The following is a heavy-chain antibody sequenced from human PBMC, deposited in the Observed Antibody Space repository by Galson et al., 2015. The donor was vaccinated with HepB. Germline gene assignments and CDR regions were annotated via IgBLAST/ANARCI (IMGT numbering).Heavy chain of an antibody. Sequence: GYTFTGYYMHWVRQAPGQGLEWMGWISPNSGGTNYAQKFQGWVTMTRDTSISTAYMELSRLRSDDTAVYYCARDSHDYGDYGGLYYYGMDVWGQGTTVTVSS. D-gene: IGHD4-17*01. CDR2: ISPNSGGT. J-gene: IGHJ6*02. V-gene: IGHV1-2*04. CDR1: GYTFTGYY. CDR3: ARDSHDYGDYGGLYYYGMDV.